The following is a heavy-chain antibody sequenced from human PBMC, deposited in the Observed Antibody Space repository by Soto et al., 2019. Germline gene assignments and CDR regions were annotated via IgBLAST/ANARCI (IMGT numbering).Heavy chain of an antibody. V-gene: IGHV4-4*02. CDR2: IYHSGST. CDR3: ARLVGATRWRSWYYFDY. CDR1: GGSISSSNW. J-gene: IGHJ4*02. D-gene: IGHD1-26*01. Sequence: QVQLQASGPGLVKPSGTLSLTCAVSGGSISSSNWWSWVRPPPGKGLEWIGEIYHSGSTNYNPSPRSPVTISVYKSKNQLSRKLSSVTAADTAVYYCARLVGATRWRSWYYFDYWGQGTLVTVSS.